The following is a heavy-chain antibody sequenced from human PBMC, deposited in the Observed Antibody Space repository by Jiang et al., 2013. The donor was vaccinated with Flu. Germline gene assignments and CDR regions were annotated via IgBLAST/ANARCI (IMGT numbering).Heavy chain of an antibody. CDR2: TYYRSKWYN. Sequence: SQTLSLTCAISGDSVSSNSAAWNWIRQSPSRGLEWLGRTYYRSKWYNDYAVSVKSRITINPDTSKNQFSLQLNSVTPEDTAVYYCARDWGLYYDFWSGYYRGFDYWGQGTLVTVSS. D-gene: IGHD3-3*01. V-gene: IGHV6-1*01. CDR1: GDSVSSNSAA. CDR3: ARDWGLYYDFWSGYYRGFDY. J-gene: IGHJ4*02.